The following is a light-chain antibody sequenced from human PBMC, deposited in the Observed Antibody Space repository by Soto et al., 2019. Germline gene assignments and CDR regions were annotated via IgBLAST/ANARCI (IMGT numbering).Light chain of an antibody. Sequence: DIQMTQSPSTQSASVGDRVTMTCRASQSISNRLAWYQQKPGKAPKVVIYDASSLESGVPSRFSGSGSGTEFILTINSLQPDDFATYCCQHYGGMWAFGQGTKVDIK. CDR1: QSISNR. J-gene: IGKJ1*01. CDR2: DAS. V-gene: IGKV1-5*01. CDR3: QHYGGMWA.